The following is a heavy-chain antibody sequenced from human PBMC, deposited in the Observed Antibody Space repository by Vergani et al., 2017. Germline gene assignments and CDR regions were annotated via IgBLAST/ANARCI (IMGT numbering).Heavy chain of an antibody. CDR3: AGHRGSGGFFPSSYFCGRDV. CDR1: DSSIMTNPY. CDR2: IHHSGDT. J-gene: IGHJ6*02. D-gene: IGHD3-10*01. V-gene: IGHV4-38-2*01. Sequence: QVQLQESGPGLVKPSETLTLTCDVSDSSIMTNPYWGWFRQSPGKGLEWIGCIHHSGDTHYNSSLKSRVSISIVSSSKFSLSLTSVTAADTAINYCAGHRGSGGFFPSSYFCGRDVWGHGTTVTVSS.